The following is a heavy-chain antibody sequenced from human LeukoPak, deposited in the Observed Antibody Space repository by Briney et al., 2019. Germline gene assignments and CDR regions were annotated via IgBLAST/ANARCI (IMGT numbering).Heavy chain of an antibody. Sequence: GRSLRLSCADSGVTFDDYAMHWVRQAPGKGLEWVSGISWNSGSTGYADSVKGRFTISRDNAKNSLYLQMNGLRAEDTALYYCAKAGYYDILTGAFDIWGQGTMVTVSS. CDR2: ISWNSGST. J-gene: IGHJ3*02. V-gene: IGHV3-9*01. CDR3: AKAGYYDILTGAFDI. CDR1: GVTFDDYA. D-gene: IGHD3-9*01.